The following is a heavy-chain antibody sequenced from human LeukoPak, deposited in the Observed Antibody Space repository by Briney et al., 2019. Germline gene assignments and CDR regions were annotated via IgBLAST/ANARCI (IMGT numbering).Heavy chain of an antibody. Sequence: GGSLRLSCAASGFTFSSYSMNWVRQAPGKGLEWVSYISTSSSSIHYADSVKGRFTISRDNAQNSLYLQMSSLRAEDTAVYYCARAWDGYTYGYYYWGQGTLVTVSS. CDR1: GFTFSSYS. D-gene: IGHD5-18*01. J-gene: IGHJ4*02. CDR2: ISTSSSSI. V-gene: IGHV3-48*01. CDR3: ARAWDGYTYGYYY.